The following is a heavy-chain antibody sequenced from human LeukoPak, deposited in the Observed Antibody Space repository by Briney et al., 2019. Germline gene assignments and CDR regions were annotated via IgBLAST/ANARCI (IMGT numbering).Heavy chain of an antibody. CDR1: GYTFTGYY. J-gene: IGHJ4*02. CDR2: INPNSGGT. D-gene: IGHD2-15*01. CDR3: ARGSRYCSGGSCYSIDFDY. V-gene: IGHV1-2*02. Sequence: GASVKVSCKASGYTFTGYYMHWVRQAPGQGLEWMGWINPNSGGTNYAQKFQGRVTMTRDTSISTAYMELSRLRSDDTAVYYCARGSRYCSGGSCYSIDFDYWGQGTLVTVSS.